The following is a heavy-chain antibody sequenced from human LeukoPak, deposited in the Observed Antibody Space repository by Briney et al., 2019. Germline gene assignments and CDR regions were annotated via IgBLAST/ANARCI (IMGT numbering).Heavy chain of an antibody. D-gene: IGHD3-16*01. CDR2: ISAYNGIT. CDR3: ARGPKGGLDF. Sequence: GASVKVSCXASGYTFTTYGISWVRQAPGQGLEWMGWISAYNGITKYAQNLQGRVTMTTDTSTSTAYMELRSLTSDDTARYFCARGPKGGLDFWGQGTLVTVSS. V-gene: IGHV1-18*01. CDR1: GYTFTTYG. J-gene: IGHJ4*02.